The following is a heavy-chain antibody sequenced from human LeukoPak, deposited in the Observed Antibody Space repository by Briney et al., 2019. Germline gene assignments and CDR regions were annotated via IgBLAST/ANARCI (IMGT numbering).Heavy chain of an antibody. J-gene: IGHJ4*02. D-gene: IGHD6-13*01. V-gene: IGHV1-46*01. CDR3: ARVNGQQLAIDY. CDR2: IKPSGGST. Sequence: GAPVKVSCKASGYTFTTYYIHWVRQAPGQGLEWMGIIKPSGGSTSYAQKFQGRVTMTRDTSTSTVYMEVSSLRSEDTAVYYCARVNGQQLAIDYWGQGTLVTVSS. CDR1: GYTFTTYY.